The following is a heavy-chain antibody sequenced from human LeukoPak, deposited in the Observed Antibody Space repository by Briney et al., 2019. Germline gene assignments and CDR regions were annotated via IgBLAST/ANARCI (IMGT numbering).Heavy chain of an antibody. CDR3: ASTGYSSG. CDR1: GFTFSSYA. CDR2: ISYDGSNK. V-gene: IGHV3-30-3*01. J-gene: IGHJ4*02. Sequence: GGSLRLSCAASGFTFSSYAMHWVRQAPGKGLEWEAVISYDGSNKYYADSVKGRFTISRDNSKNTLYLQMNSLRAEDTAVYYCASTGYSSGWGQGTLVTVSS. D-gene: IGHD6-19*01.